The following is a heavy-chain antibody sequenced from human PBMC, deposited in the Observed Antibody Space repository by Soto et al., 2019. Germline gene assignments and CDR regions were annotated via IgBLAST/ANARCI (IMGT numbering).Heavy chain of an antibody. V-gene: IGHV3-48*02. CDR3: ARGADYDSSGIRLNWFDP. CDR1: GFTFSSYS. Sequence: GGSLRLSCAASGFTFSSYSMNWVRQAPGKGLEWVSYISSSSSTIYYAESVKGRFTISRDNAKNSLYLQMNSLRDEDTVVYYCARGADYDSSGIRLNWFDPWGQGTLVTVS. J-gene: IGHJ5*02. CDR2: ISSSSSTI. D-gene: IGHD3-22*01.